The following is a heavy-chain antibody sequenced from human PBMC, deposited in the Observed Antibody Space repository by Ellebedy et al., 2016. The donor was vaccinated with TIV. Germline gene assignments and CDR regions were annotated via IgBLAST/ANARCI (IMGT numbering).Heavy chain of an antibody. D-gene: IGHD2-2*01. CDR1: GYTFTSYG. V-gene: IGHV1-18*01. Sequence: ASVKVSCKASGYTFTSYGISWVRQAPGQGLEWMGWISAYNGNTNYAQKLQGRVTMTTDTSTSTAYMELRSLRSDDTAVYYCARDSGICSSTSCQPHYYYGMDVWGQGTTVTVSS. J-gene: IGHJ6*02. CDR3: ARDSGICSSTSCQPHYYYGMDV. CDR2: ISAYNGNT.